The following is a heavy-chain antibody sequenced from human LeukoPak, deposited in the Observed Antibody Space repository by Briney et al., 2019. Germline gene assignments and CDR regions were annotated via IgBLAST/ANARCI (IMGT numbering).Heavy chain of an antibody. CDR2: ISGSGGST. V-gene: IGHV3-23*01. CDR1: GFTFSSYV. D-gene: IGHD3-10*01. CDR3: ASPKYGSGSYLDSPFDY. Sequence: GGSLRLSCAASGFTFSSYVMSWVRQAPGKGLEWVSAISGSGGSTYYADSVKGRFTISRDNSKNTLYLQMNSLRAEDTAVYYCASPKYGSGSYLDSPFDYWGQGTLVTVSS. J-gene: IGHJ4*02.